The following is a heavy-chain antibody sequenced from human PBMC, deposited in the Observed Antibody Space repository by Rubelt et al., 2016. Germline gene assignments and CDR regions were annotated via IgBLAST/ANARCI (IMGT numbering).Heavy chain of an antibody. CDR1: A. J-gene: IGHJ4*02. Sequence: AMSWVRQAPGKGLEWVSSISGSGSNTYYADSVRGRFTISRDNSQNTLYLQMSSLRAEDTALYYCARHPGSTSYGTIDYWGQGTLVTVSS. CDR3: ARHPGSTSYGTIDY. V-gene: IGHV3-23*01. D-gene: IGHD2/OR15-2a*01. CDR2: ISGSGSNT.